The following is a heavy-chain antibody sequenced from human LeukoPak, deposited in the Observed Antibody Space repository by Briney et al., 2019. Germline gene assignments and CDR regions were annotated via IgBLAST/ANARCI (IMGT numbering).Heavy chain of an antibody. J-gene: IGHJ4*02. Sequence: PGGSLRLSCAASGFTVSSNYMSWVRQAPGKGLEWVSVIYSGGSTYYADSVKGRFTISRDNSKNTLYLQMNSLRAEDTAVYYCARDGTYYYGSGSYLIDYWGQRTLVIVSS. V-gene: IGHV3-66*01. D-gene: IGHD3-10*01. CDR2: IYSGGST. CDR3: ARDGTYYYGSGSYLIDY. CDR1: GFTVSSNY.